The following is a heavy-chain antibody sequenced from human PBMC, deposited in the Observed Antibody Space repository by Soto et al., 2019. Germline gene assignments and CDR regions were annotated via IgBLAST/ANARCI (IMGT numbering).Heavy chain of an antibody. J-gene: IGHJ4*02. CDR2: TNPSGGST. V-gene: IGHV1-46*01. CDR3: ARAGPHYYDSSGYYGSSGFDY. Sequence: GASVKVSCKASGYTFTSYYMHWVRQAPGQGLEWMGITNPSGGSTSYAQKLQGRVTMTRDTSTSTVYMELSSLRSEDTTVYYCARAGPHYYDSSGYYGSSGFDYWGQGTLVTVSS. CDR1: GYTFTSYY. D-gene: IGHD3-22*01.